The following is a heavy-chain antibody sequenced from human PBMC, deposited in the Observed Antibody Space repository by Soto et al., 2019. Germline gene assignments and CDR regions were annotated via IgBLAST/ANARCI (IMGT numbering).Heavy chain of an antibody. Sequence: LSLTCTVSGVSITNYYWSWIRQAPGKGLEWVGYIYYSGSTNYNPSLKSRVTISVDTSKNQFSLKLSYVTAADTAVYYCARGSITGTTYHGFDPWGQGTLVTVSS. CDR2: IYYSGST. D-gene: IGHD1-20*01. CDR1: GVSITNYY. J-gene: IGHJ5*02. CDR3: ARGSITGTTYHGFDP. V-gene: IGHV4-59*01.